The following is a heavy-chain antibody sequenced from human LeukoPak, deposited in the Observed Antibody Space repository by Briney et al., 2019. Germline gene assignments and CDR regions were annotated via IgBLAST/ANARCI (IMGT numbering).Heavy chain of an antibody. Sequence: SETLSLTCTVSGYSISSGYYWGWIRQPPGKGLEWIGEINHRGSTNYNPSLKSRVTISVDTSKNQFSLKLSSVTAADTAVYYCARGRGYDFWSGYYYYYYMDVWGKGTTVTVSS. CDR3: ARGRGYDFWSGYYYYYYMDV. J-gene: IGHJ6*03. CDR2: INHRGST. V-gene: IGHV4-38-2*02. D-gene: IGHD3-3*01. CDR1: GYSISSGYY.